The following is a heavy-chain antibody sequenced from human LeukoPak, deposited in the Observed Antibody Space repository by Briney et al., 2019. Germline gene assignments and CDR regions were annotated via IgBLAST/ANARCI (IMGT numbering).Heavy chain of an antibody. CDR2: ISGSGGST. J-gene: IGHJ4*02. D-gene: IGHD3-16*01. CDR3: AKRSRLRLGELLDY. CDR1: GSTFSSYA. Sequence: PGGSLRLSCAASGSTFSSYAMSWVRQAPGKGLEWVSAISGSGGSTYYADSVKGRFTISRDNSKNTLYLQMNSLRAEDTAVYYCAKRSRLRLGELLDYWGQGTLVTVSS. V-gene: IGHV3-23*01.